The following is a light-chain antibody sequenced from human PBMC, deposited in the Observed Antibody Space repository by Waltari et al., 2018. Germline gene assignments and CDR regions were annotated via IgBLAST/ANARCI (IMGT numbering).Light chain of an antibody. Sequence: TLSCRASQSIARNLAWYQQKPGQAPRLLIYGASTRATDVPDRFSGSGSGTEFTLTISSLQSEDFAVYYCQQYNNWRTFGQGTKLEIK. CDR1: QSIARN. CDR3: QQYNNWRT. V-gene: IGKV3-15*01. CDR2: GAS. J-gene: IGKJ2*01.